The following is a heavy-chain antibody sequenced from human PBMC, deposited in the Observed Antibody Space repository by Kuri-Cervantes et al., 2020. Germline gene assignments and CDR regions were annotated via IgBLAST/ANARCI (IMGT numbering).Heavy chain of an antibody. CDR3: ARDYDWAFDI. D-gene: IGHD3-9*01. V-gene: IGHV3-33*08. Sequence: GGSLRLSCAASGFTFSSYGMHWVRQAPGKGLEWVAVIWYDGSNKYYADSVKGRFTISRDNAKNSLYLQMNSLRDEDTVVYYCARDYDWAFDIWGQGTMVTVSS. CDR2: IWYDGSNK. CDR1: GFTFSSYG. J-gene: IGHJ3*02.